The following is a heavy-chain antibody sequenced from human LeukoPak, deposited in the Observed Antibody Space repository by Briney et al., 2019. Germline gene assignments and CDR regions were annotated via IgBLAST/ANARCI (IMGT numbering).Heavy chain of an antibody. J-gene: IGHJ5*02. V-gene: IGHV4-30-2*01. Sequence: SQTLSLTCAVSGGSISSGGYSWSWIRQPPGKGLEWIGYIYHSGSTYYNPSLKSRVTISVDRSKNQFSLKLSSVTAADAAVYYRARVSLRIAAGSRAWFDPWGQGTLVTVSS. CDR2: IYHSGST. D-gene: IGHD6-13*01. CDR3: ARVSLRIAAGSRAWFDP. CDR1: GGSISSGGYS.